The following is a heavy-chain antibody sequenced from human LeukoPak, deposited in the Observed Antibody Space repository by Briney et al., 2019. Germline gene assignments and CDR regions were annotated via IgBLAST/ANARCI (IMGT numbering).Heavy chain of an antibody. Sequence: SETLSLTCTVSGGSISSYYWGWIRQPPGKGLEWIGSIYYSGSTYYNPSLKSRVTISVDTSKNQFSLKLSSVTAADTAVYYCARGPGNNWFDPWGQGTLVTVSS. CDR3: ARGPGNNWFDP. CDR1: GGSISSYY. J-gene: IGHJ5*02. V-gene: IGHV4-39*07. CDR2: IYYSGST. D-gene: IGHD3-10*01.